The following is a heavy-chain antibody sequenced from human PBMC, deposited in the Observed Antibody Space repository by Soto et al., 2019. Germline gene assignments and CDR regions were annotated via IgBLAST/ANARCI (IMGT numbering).Heavy chain of an antibody. Sequence: GVSLRLSCTASGFTFGNYAISWVRQAPGKGLEWVGFMRSKALGGTAQYAASVKGRYIILRDDSKSIAYLQMNSLKTEDSAVYYCTRVPSAQGLFDYWGQGTLVTVSS. CDR1: GFTFGNYA. CDR2: MRSKALGGTA. V-gene: IGHV3-49*04. J-gene: IGHJ4*02. CDR3: TRVPSAQGLFDY. D-gene: IGHD1-26*01.